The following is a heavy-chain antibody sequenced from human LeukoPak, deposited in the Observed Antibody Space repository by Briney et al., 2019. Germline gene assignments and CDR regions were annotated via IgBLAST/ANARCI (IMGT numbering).Heavy chain of an antibody. D-gene: IGHD3-10*01. CDR3: ARVYGSGDWNFDL. CDR2: IYYSGST. Sequence: SETLSLTCTVSGGSISSSSYYWGWIRQPPGKGLEWIGTIYYSGSTYYNPSLKSRVTISIDTSKNQFSLKLSSVTAADTAVYYCARVYGSGDWNFDLWGRGTLVTVPS. CDR1: GGSISSSSYY. V-gene: IGHV4-39*07. J-gene: IGHJ2*01.